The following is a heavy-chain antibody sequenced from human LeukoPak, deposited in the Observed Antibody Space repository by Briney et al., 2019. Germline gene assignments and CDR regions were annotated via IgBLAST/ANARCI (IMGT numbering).Heavy chain of an antibody. V-gene: IGHV3-73*01. CDR2: IRSKGNSYAK. CDR3: TRRDCSGGSCYLDY. D-gene: IGHD2-15*01. Sequence: GXSLRLSCAASGFTFSGSAMHWVRQASGKGLEWVGRIRSKGNSYAKAYAASVKGSFTISRDDSKNTAYLQMNSLNTEDTAVYYCTRRDCSGGSCYLDYWGQGTLVTVSS. CDR1: GFTFSGSA. J-gene: IGHJ4*02.